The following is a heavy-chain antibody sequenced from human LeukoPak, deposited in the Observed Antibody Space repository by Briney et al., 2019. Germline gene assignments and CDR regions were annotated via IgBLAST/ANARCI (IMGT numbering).Heavy chain of an antibody. V-gene: IGHV3-66*01. J-gene: IGHJ4*02. CDR2: IYSGGST. CDR1: GFTVSSNF. CDR3: ARVSVVNFDY. Sequence: AEGSLRLSCAASGFTVSSNFMTWVRQAPGKGLEWVSLIYSGGSTYYADSVKGRFTISRDNSKNTLYLQMNSLRAEDTALYYCARVSVVNFDYWGQGTLVTVSS. D-gene: IGHD3-22*01.